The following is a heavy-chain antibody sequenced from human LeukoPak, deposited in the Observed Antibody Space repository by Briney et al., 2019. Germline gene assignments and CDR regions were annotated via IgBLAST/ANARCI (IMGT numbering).Heavy chain of an antibody. CDR1: GFTFSSYS. J-gene: IGHJ2*01. D-gene: IGHD6-19*01. CDR2: ISRSSDYT. Sequence: GGSLRPSCAASGFTFSSYSMNWVRQAPGKGLEWVSSISRSSDYTYYADSVKGRFTISRDNAKNSLYLQMNSPRAEDTAVYYCAVAGLSYWYFDLWGRGTLVTVSS. V-gene: IGHV3-21*01. CDR3: AVAGLSYWYFDL.